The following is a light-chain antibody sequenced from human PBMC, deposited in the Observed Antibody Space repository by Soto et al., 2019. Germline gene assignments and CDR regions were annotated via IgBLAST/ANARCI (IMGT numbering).Light chain of an antibody. Sequence: EIVMTQSPATLSVSPGERATLSCRASQSVVTNLAWYRQKPGQAPRLLIFGASTRATGIPARFSGGGSGTEFTLTITSLQSEDFAVYFCQQYNNWPTWTFGQGTKVEIK. CDR1: QSVVTN. CDR3: QQYNNWPTWT. CDR2: GAS. V-gene: IGKV3-15*01. J-gene: IGKJ1*01.